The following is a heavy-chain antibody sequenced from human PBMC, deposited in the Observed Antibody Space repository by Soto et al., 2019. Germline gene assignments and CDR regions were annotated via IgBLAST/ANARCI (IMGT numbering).Heavy chain of an antibody. J-gene: IGHJ5*01. CDR3: ARERAPDIRFDS. Sequence: GGSLRLSCAASGFTFTDYYISWIRQIPGKGLEWISYISVRGDVIHYIDSVKGRFTISRDNAKNSVFLQMDSLRVEDSAIYYCARERAPDIRFDSWGQGTLVTVSS. V-gene: IGHV3-11*01. CDR1: GFTFTDYY. CDR2: ISVRGDVI. D-gene: IGHD5-12*01.